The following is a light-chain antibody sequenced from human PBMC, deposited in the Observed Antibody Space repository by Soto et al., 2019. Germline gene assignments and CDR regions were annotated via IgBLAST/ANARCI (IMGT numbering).Light chain of an antibody. CDR1: RSNIGSNY. CDR3: AAWDDSLSGRV. J-gene: IGLJ3*02. Sequence: QSVLTQPPSASGTPGQRVTLSCSGSRSNIGSNYVYWYQQLPGTAPKLLIYSNNQRPSGVPDRFSGSKSGTSASLAISGLRSEDEADYYCAAWDDSLSGRVFGGGTKLTVL. CDR2: SNN. V-gene: IGLV1-47*02.